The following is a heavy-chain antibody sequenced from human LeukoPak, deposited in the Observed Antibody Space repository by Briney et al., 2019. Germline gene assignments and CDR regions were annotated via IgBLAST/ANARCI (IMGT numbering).Heavy chain of an antibody. J-gene: IGHJ5*02. V-gene: IGHV3-30*03. Sequence: GGSLRLSCAASGFTFSSYGMHWVRQAPGKGLEWVAVISYDGSNKYYADSVKGRFTISRDNSKNTLYLQMNSLRAEDTAVYYCAREVGSGSYGATWGQGTLVTVSS. CDR2: ISYDGSNK. CDR1: GFTFSSYG. D-gene: IGHD1-26*01. CDR3: AREVGSGSYGAT.